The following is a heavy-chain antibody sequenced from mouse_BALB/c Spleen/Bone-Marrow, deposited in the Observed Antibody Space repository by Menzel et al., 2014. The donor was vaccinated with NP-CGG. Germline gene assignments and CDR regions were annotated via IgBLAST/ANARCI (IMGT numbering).Heavy chain of an antibody. Sequence: VQLQQSGTVLARPGASVKMSCMASGYSFTNYWMHWVKQRPGQGLEWIGAIYPGNSDTRYNQKFKGKAKLTAVTSASTAYMDLSSLTNEDSAVYYCTTLGLAWFAYWGQGTLVTVSA. CDR2: IYPGNSDT. CDR3: TTLGLAWFAY. J-gene: IGHJ3*01. D-gene: IGHD3-1*01. CDR1: GYSFTNYW. V-gene: IGHV1-5*01.